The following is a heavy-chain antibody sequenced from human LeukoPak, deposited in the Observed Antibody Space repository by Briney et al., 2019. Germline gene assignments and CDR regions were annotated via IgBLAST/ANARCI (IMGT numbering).Heavy chain of an antibody. CDR2: INTDGSST. CDR1: GFTFSSYD. CDR3: AKSGLNRFDY. J-gene: IGHJ4*02. D-gene: IGHD2-15*01. V-gene: IGHV3-74*01. Sequence: GGTLRLSCAVSGFTFSSYDMSWVRQAPGKGLVWVSRINTDGSSTNYADSARGRFTVSRDNAKNTLDLQMNSLRVEDTAVYYCAKSGLNRFDYWGQGTLVTVSS.